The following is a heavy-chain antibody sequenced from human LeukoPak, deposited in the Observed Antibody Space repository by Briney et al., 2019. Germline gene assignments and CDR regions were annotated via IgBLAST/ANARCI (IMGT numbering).Heavy chain of an antibody. D-gene: IGHD5-12*01. Sequence: GGSLRLSCAASGFTFSSYWMHWVRQAPGKGLVWVARVNGDGSSTTYADSVKGRFTVSRDNAKKALYLQMNSLGAEDTAVYYCAVKGGYNDWDAPFDYWGQGTLVTVSS. CDR1: GFTFSSYW. CDR2: VNGDGSST. CDR3: AVKGGYNDWDAPFDY. V-gene: IGHV3-74*01. J-gene: IGHJ4*02.